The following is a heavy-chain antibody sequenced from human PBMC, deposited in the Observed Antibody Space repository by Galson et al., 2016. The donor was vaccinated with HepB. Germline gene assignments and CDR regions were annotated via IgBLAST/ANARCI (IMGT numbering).Heavy chain of an antibody. CDR2: VSDTGRG. Sequence: SETLSLTCTVSGGFFNGYNWTWFRQPPEKGLEWIGYVSDTGRGSFNPSLKSRVTMSVDTSKRQFSLKLRSVTAADTAAYYCARDSRGWSDSWGEGTLVTVSS. J-gene: IGHJ5*01. CDR1: GGFFNGYN. CDR3: ARDSRGWSDS. V-gene: IGHV4-59*01.